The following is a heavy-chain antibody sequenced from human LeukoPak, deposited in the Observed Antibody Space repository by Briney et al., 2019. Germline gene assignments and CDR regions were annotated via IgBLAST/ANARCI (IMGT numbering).Heavy chain of an antibody. CDR3: ARGLSSGAVVTDY. Sequence: GGSLRLSCAASGFTFSDYYMSWIRQAPGKGLEWVSYISSSDSTIYYADSVKGRFTISRDNAKNSLYLQMNSLRAEDTAVYYCARGLSSGAVVTDYWGQGTLVTVSS. CDR1: GFTFSDYY. D-gene: IGHD2-15*01. CDR2: ISSSDSTI. J-gene: IGHJ4*02. V-gene: IGHV3-11*04.